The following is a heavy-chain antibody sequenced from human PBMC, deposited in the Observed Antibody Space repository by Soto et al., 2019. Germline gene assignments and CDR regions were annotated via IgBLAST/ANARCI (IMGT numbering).Heavy chain of an antibody. CDR3: ARASKYSSSQCWFDP. V-gene: IGHV4-59*01. CDR1: GGSISSYY. D-gene: IGHD6-6*01. J-gene: IGHJ5*02. Sequence: PSETLSLTCTVSGGSISSYYWSWIRQPPGKGLEWIGYIYYSGSTNYNPSLKSRVTISVDTSKNQFSLKLSSVTAADTAVYYCARASKYSSSQCWFDPWGQGTLVTVSS. CDR2: IYYSGST.